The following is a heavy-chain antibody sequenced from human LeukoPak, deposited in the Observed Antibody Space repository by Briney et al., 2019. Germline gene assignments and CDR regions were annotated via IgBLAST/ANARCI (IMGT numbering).Heavy chain of an antibody. D-gene: IGHD3-22*01. V-gene: IGHV3-74*01. CDR3: AKHRFESGGYHSTD. CDR2: INSDGSWT. Sequence: GGSLRLSCAASGNYWMHWVRQAPGKGLVWVSHINSDGSWTSYADSVKGRFTISKDNAKNTVYLQMNSLRDEDTAVYYCAKHRFESGGYHSTDWGQGTLVTVSS. J-gene: IGHJ4*02. CDR1: GNYW.